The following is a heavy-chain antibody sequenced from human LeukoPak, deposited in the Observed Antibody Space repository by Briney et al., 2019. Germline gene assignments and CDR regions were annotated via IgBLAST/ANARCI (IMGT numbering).Heavy chain of an antibody. Sequence: SETLSLTCTVSGGSISSSTYYWGWIRQPPGTGLEWVGSIYYSGSTYYNPSLKSRVTISVDTSKNQFSLKLSSVTAADTAVYDCARTRYDYVWGTPYYYMDVWGKGTTVTVSS. D-gene: IGHD3-16*01. J-gene: IGHJ6*03. CDR2: IYYSGST. V-gene: IGHV4-39*07. CDR1: GGSISSSTYY. CDR3: ARTRYDYVWGTPYYYMDV.